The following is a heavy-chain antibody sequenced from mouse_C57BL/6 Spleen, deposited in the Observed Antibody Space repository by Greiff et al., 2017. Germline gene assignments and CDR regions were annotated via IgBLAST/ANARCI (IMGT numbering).Heavy chain of an antibody. V-gene: IGHV1-50*01. CDR2: IDPSDSYT. D-gene: IGHD1-1*01. CDR3: ARRGCYYGRCR. CDR1: GYTFTSYW. J-gene: IGHJ2*01. Sequence: VQLQQPGAELVKPGASVKLSCKASGYTFTSYWMQWVKQRPGQGLEWIGEIDPSDSYTNYNQKFKGKATLTVDTYSSTAYMQLSSLTSEDSAVYYCARRGCYYGRCRRGQGTTLT.